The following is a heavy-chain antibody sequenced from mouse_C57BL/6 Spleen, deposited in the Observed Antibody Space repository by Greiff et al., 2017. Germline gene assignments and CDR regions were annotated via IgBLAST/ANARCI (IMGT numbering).Heavy chain of an antibody. CDR1: GYAFTNYL. V-gene: IGHV1-54*01. CDR2: INPGSGGT. Sequence: QVQLQQSGAELVRPGTSVKVSCKASGYAFTNYLIEWVKQRPGQGLAWIGVINPGSGGTNYNEKFKGKATLTADKSSSTAYMQLSSLTSEDSAVYFCARSDTTVVDWYFDVWGTGTTVTVSS. D-gene: IGHD1-1*01. J-gene: IGHJ1*03. CDR3: ARSDTTVVDWYFDV.